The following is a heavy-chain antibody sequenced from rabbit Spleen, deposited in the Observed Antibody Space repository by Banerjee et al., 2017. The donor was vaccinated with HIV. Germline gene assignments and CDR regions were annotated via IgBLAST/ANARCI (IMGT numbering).Heavy chain of an antibody. V-gene: IGHV1S40*01. CDR2: IYGGSSGST. D-gene: IGHD8-1*01. J-gene: IGHJ6*01. Sequence: QSLEESGGGLVKPEGSLTLTCKTSGFDLNNYNYICWVRQAPGKGLQWIACIYGGSSGSTYYASWAKGRFTIFKTSSSTVTLQMSSLTAAYIATYFCAREVEIYGGYDGSGYHIYVMDLWGPGTLGTVS. CDR1: GFDLNNYNY. CDR3: AREVEIYGGYDGSGYHIYVMDL.